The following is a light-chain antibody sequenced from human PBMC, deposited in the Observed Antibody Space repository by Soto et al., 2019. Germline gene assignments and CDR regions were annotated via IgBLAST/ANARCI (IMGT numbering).Light chain of an antibody. CDR2: SNG. Sequence: QPVLTQPPSASGTPGQRVTISCSGSSSNLGSNAINWYQQLPGAAPKLLIFSNGRRPSGVPDRISGSKSGNSASLAITGLLSDDEADYYCAAWDDSLNGVVFGGGTKVTVL. CDR3: AAWDDSLNGVV. V-gene: IGLV1-44*01. J-gene: IGLJ3*02. CDR1: SSNLGSNA.